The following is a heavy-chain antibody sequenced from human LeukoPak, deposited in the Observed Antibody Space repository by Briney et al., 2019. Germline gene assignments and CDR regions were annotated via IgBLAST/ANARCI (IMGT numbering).Heavy chain of an antibody. CDR1: GFTFSGYW. Sequence: PGGSLRLSCAASGFTFSGYWMSWVRQAPGKGLEWLANIKQDGSEKYFVDSVGGRFTISRDNAKNSLYLEMNSLRAEDTAVYYCARDKAVGPTLLDYWGQGTLVTVSS. J-gene: IGHJ4*02. D-gene: IGHD1-26*01. CDR3: ARDKAVGPTLLDY. V-gene: IGHV3-7*01. CDR2: IKQDGSEK.